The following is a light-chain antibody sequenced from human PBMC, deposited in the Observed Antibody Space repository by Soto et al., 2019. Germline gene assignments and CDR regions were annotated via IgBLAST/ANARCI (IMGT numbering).Light chain of an antibody. CDR1: QTISNY. V-gene: IGKV1-39*01. J-gene: IGKJ2*01. CDR3: QQSYSTPYT. Sequence: DIPMTQSPSSLSASVGDRVTITCRASQTISNYLNWYQQKPGKAPKLLIYTTSSLQSGVPSRFSGSGSGTAFTLTIRSLQPEDVATYYCQQSYSTPYTFGQGTDLEIK. CDR2: TTS.